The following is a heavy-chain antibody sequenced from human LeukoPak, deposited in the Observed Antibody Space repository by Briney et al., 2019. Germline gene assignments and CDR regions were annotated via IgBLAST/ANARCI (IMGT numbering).Heavy chain of an antibody. CDR1: GGSFSGYY. CDR3: AKLRFLGWLSTRWFDP. Sequence: SETLSLTCAVYGGSFSGYYWSWIRQPPGKGLEWIGEINHSGSTNYNPSLKSRVTISVDTSKNQFSLKLSSVTAADTAVYYCAKLRFLGWLSTRWFDPWGQGTLVTVSS. D-gene: IGHD3-3*01. CDR2: INHSGST. J-gene: IGHJ5*02. V-gene: IGHV4-34*01.